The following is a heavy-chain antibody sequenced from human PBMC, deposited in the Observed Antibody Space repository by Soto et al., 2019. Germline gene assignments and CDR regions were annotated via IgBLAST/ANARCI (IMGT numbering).Heavy chain of an antibody. CDR1: GGSISSGGYY. D-gene: IGHD2-21*01. CDR3: ARGPIVGGHFDY. CDR2: IYYSGST. Sequence: QVQLQESGPGLVKPSQTLSLTCTVSGGSISSGGYYWSWIRQHPGKGLEWIGYIYYSGSTYYNPSLKSLVTISVDTSKTQFSLKLSSVTAADTAVYYCARGPIVGGHFDYWGQGTLVTVSS. J-gene: IGHJ4*02. V-gene: IGHV4-31*01.